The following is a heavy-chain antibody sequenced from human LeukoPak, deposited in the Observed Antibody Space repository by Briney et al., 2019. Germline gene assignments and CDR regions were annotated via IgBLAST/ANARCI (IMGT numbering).Heavy chain of an antibody. CDR3: ARDPGYSSSWFY. CDR2: INPNSGGT. J-gene: IGHJ4*02. Sequence: GASVKVSCKASGYTFTGYYMHWVRQAPGQGLEWMGWINPNSGGTNYAQKFQGRVTMTRDTSISTAYMELRSLRSDDTAVYYCARDPGYSSSWFYWGQGTLVTVSS. D-gene: IGHD6-13*01. V-gene: IGHV1-2*02. CDR1: GYTFTGYY.